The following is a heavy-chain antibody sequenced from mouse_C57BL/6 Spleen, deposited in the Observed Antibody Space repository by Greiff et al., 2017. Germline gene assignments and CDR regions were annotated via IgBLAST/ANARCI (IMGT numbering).Heavy chain of an antibody. V-gene: IGHV1-66*01. D-gene: IGHD4-1*01. CDR3: ARNLPWGGYAMDY. J-gene: IGHJ4*01. Sequence: QVQLKQSGPELVKPGASVKISCKASGYSFTSYYIHWVKQRPGQGLEWIGWIYPGSGNTKYNEKFKGKATLTADTSSSTAYMQLSSLTSEDSAVYYCARNLPWGGYAMDYWGQGTSVTVSS. CDR2: IYPGSGNT. CDR1: GYSFTSYY.